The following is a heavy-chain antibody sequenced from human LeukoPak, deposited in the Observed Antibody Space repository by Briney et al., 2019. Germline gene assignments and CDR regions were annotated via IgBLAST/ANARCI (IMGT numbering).Heavy chain of an antibody. CDR3: AREVAAAGSRDFDY. J-gene: IGHJ4*02. CDR1: GGSFSGYY. Sequence: PSETLSLTCAVYGGSFSGYYWSWIRQPAGKGLEWVGRIYTSGSTNYNPSLKSRVTMSVDTSKNQFSLKLSSVTAADTAVYYCAREVAAAGSRDFDYWGQGTLVTVSS. V-gene: IGHV4-4*07. D-gene: IGHD6-13*01. CDR2: IYTSGST.